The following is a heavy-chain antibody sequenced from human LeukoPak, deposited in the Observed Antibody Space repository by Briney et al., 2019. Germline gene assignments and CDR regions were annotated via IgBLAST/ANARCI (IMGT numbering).Heavy chain of an antibody. J-gene: IGHJ1*01. D-gene: IGHD1-26*01. V-gene: IGHV1-2*02. Sequence: ASVNVSCKASGYTFTGSYMHWVGQAPGQGREWMGWINPNNGGTNYAQKFQGRVTMLRDTSISPAYMELSRLRSDDTAVYYCARDWAWEQVWFQHWGQGTQVIVSS. CDR2: INPNNGGT. CDR3: ARDWAWEQVWFQH. CDR1: GYTFTGSY.